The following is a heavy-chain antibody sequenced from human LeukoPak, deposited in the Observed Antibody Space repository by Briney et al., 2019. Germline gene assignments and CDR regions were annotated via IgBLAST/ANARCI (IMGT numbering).Heavy chain of an antibody. J-gene: IGHJ4*02. Sequence: SVKVSCKACGRTFISYAISWVRQAPRQGLEWMGGIIPIFGTANYAQKFQGRVTITADESTSTAYMELSSLRSEDTAVYYCARDTFDSSGTDYWGQGTLVTVSS. D-gene: IGHD3-22*01. CDR1: GRTFISYA. CDR2: IIPIFGTA. V-gene: IGHV1-69*13. CDR3: ARDTFDSSGTDY.